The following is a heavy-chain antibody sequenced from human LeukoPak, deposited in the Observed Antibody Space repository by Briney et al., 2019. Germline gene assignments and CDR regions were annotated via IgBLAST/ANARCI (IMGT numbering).Heavy chain of an antibody. J-gene: IGHJ4*02. CDR2: ITRSGTIT. CDR1: GFTFSTHE. Sequence: HPGGPLRPSCAASGFTFSTHEMNWVRQAPGKGLEWGSYITRSGTITYYAHSVKGRFTISRDNAKNSLYLQMTSLRAEDTAVYYCARVIPPRHLNYVWGSYRYTLGFPVDYWGQGTLVTVSS. D-gene: IGHD3-16*02. V-gene: IGHV3-48*03. CDR3: ARVIPPRHLNYVWGSYRYTLGFPVDY.